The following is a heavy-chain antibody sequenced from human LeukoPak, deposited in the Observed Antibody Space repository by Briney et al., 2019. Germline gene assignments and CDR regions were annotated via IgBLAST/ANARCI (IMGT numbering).Heavy chain of an antibody. CDR2: ISSSSSYI. J-gene: IGHJ4*02. Sequence: GGSLRLSCAAFGFTFSSYSMNWVRQAPGKGLEWVSSISSSSSYIYYADSVKGRFTISRDNAKNSLYLQMNSLRAEDTAVYYCARDAKIFMGAAYYFDYWGQGTLVTVSS. CDR3: ARDAKIFMGAAYYFDY. D-gene: IGHD2-15*01. CDR1: GFTFSSYS. V-gene: IGHV3-21*01.